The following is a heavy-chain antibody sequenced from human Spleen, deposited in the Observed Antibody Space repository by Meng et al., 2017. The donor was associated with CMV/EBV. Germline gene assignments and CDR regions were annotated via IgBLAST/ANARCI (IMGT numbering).Heavy chain of an antibody. J-gene: IGHJ6*02. Sequence: GESLKISCAASGFTFRSYGMHWVRQAPGKGLEWVASVQSDGGNKEYANSVKGRFTISRDNSKNTLYLQMNSLRAEDTAVYYCAGVLAPAAIIDYYGMDVWGQGTTVTVSS. V-gene: IGHV3-30*02. CDR1: GFTFRSYG. CDR2: VQSDGGNK. D-gene: IGHD2-2*01. CDR3: AGVLAPAAIIDYYGMDV.